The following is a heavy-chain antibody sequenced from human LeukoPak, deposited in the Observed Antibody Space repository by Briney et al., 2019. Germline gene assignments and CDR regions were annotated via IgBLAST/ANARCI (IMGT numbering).Heavy chain of an antibody. Sequence: GGSLTLSCAASGFTFDEYVMHWVRQAPGKGLEWVSGISWNSGSIDYADSVRGRFTISRDNVKNSLYLQMNSLRAEDTALYYCAKGGVYSNYDFFYFDYWGQGTLVTVSS. CDR2: ISWNSGSI. D-gene: IGHD4-11*01. J-gene: IGHJ4*02. CDR3: AKGGVYSNYDFFYFDY. CDR1: GFTFDEYV. V-gene: IGHV3-9*01.